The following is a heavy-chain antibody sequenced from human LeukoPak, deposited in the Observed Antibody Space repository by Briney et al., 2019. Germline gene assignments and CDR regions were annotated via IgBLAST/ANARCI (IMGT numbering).Heavy chain of an antibody. V-gene: IGHV3-11*01. CDR1: GFTFSDYY. CDR3: ARQIPGSGQGFDP. Sequence: GGSLRLSCEASGFTFSDYYMSWIRQAPGKGLEWVSYISSGGNSIYYAASVRGRFTISRDNSKNTLYLQMNNLRAEDTAVYYCARQIPGSGQGFDPWGQGTLVTVSS. D-gene: IGHD3-10*01. J-gene: IGHJ5*02. CDR2: ISSGGNSI.